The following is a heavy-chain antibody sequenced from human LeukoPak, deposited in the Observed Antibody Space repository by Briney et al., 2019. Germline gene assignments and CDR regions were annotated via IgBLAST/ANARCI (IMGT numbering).Heavy chain of an antibody. D-gene: IGHD2-2*01. CDR2: ISSNGGST. CDR1: GFTLNSYA. J-gene: IGHJ4*02. CDR3: ARGYCSSTSCYSTAIDY. Sequence: GGSLRLSCAASGFTLNSYAMHWVRQAPGKGLEYVSAISSNGGSTYYANSVKGRFTISRDNSKNTLYLQMGSLRAEDMAVYYCARGYCSSTSCYSTAIDYWGQGTLVTVSS. V-gene: IGHV3-64*01.